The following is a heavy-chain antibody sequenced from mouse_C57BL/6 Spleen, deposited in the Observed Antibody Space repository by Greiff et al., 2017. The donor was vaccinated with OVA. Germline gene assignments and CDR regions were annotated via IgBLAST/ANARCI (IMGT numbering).Heavy chain of an antibody. CDR1: GYTFTSYW. J-gene: IGHJ1*03. V-gene: IGHV1-55*01. Sequence: VQLQQPGAELVKPGASVKMSCKASGYTFTSYWITWVKQRPGQGLEWIGDIYPGSGSTNYNEKFKSKATLTVDTSSSTAYMQLSSLTSEDSAVYYCARKGNYRGYFDVWGTGTTVTVSS. CDR3: ARKGNYRGYFDV. CDR2: IYPGSGST. D-gene: IGHD2-1*01.